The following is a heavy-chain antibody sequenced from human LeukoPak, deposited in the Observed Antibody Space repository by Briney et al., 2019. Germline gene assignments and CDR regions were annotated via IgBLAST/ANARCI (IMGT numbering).Heavy chain of an antibody. CDR1: GGSISSYY. V-gene: IGHV4-59*08. CDR2: IYYSGST. CDR3: ASSPCGSYSQIDY. Sequence: PSPTLSLTCTVSGGSISSYYCSWIRQPPGKGLVWIGYIYYSGSTNYNPSLKSRVTISVDTSKNQFSLKLSSVTAADTAVYYCASSPCGSYSQIDYWGQGTLVTVSS. D-gene: IGHD1-26*01. J-gene: IGHJ4*02.